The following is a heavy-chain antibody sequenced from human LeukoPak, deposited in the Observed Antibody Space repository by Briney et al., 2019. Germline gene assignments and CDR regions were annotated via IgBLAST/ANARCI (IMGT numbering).Heavy chain of an antibody. J-gene: IGHJ4*02. D-gene: IGHD2-21*01. V-gene: IGHV4-61*02. CDR3: ARGGGDWGFHQSDY. CDR1: GGSFSSGSYY. CDR2: IYTSGST. Sequence: SETLSLTCTVSGGSFSSGSYYWSWIRQPAGKGLEWIGRIYTSGSTNYNPSLKSRVTISVDTSKNQFSLKLSSVTAADTAVYYCARGGGDWGFHQSDYWGQGTLVTVSS.